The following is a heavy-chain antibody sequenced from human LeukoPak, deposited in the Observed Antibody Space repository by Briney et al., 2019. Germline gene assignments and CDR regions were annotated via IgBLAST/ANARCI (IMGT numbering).Heavy chain of an antibody. CDR1: GFTFSDYY. J-gene: IGHJ4*02. CDR2: ISSSGSTI. V-gene: IGHV3-11*04. D-gene: IGHD6-19*01. CDR3: ARGRWLVLVSFDY. Sequence: GGSLILSCAASGFTFSDYYMSWIRQAPGKGLEWVSYISSSGSTIYYADSVKGRFTISRDNAKNSLYLQMNSLRAEDTAVYYCARGRWLVLVSFDYWGQGTLVTVSS.